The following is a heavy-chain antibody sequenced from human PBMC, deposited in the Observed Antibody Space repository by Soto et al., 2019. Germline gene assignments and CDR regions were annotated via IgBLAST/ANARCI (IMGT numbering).Heavy chain of an antibody. V-gene: IGHV3-23*01. CDR2: ISGSGGST. J-gene: IGHJ6*03. CDR1: GFTFSSYA. CDR3: AKVTTVTTGSAFDYYDYIDA. D-gene: IGHD4-17*01. Sequence: EVQLLESGGGLVQPGGSLRLSCAASGFTFSSYAMSWVRQAPGKGLEWVSAISGSGGSTYYADSVKGRFTISRDNSKNPLNLQMNSLRAEDTAVYYCAKVTTVTTGSAFDYYDYIDAWGKGSTVSVPS.